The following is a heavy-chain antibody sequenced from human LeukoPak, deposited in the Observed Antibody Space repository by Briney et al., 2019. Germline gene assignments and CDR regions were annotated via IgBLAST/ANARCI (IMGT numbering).Heavy chain of an antibody. V-gene: IGHV4-34*01. J-gene: IGHJ4*02. D-gene: IGHD2-2*01. CDR3: ARVPPRYAKGFDY. Sequence: SETLSLTCAVYGGSFSGYYWSWIRQPPGKGLEWIGEINHSGSTNYNPSLKSRVTISVDTSKNQFSLKLSSVTAADTAVYYCARVPPRYAKGFDYWAREPWSPSPQ. CDR2: INHSGST. CDR1: GGSFSGYY.